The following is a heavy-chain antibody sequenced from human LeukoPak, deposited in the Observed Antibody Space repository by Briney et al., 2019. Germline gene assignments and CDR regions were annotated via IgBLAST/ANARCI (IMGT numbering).Heavy chain of an antibody. V-gene: IGHV3-23*01. CDR2: ITGSGGST. Sequence: GGSLRLSCAASGFTFSSYAMTWVRQAPGKGLEWVSGITGSGGSTYYAASVKGRFTISRDNSKNTLYLQMNSLRAEDTAVYYCAEESTKYMNPRWGQGTLVTVSS. CDR3: AEESTKYMNPR. CDR1: GFTFSSYA. D-gene: IGHD1-1*01. J-gene: IGHJ4*02.